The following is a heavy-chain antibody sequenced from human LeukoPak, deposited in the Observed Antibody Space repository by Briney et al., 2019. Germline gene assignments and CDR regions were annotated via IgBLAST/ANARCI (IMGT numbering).Heavy chain of an antibody. Sequence: GGSLRLSCAASGFTFSSYAMSWVRQAPGKGLEWVSAISGSGGSTYYADSVKGRFTISRDNSKNTLYLQMNSLRAEDTAVYYCAKDIAAVSVAGTFDYWGQGTLVTVSS. CDR2: ISGSGGST. CDR1: GFTFSSYA. D-gene: IGHD6-25*01. V-gene: IGHV3-23*01. J-gene: IGHJ4*02. CDR3: AKDIAAVSVAGTFDY.